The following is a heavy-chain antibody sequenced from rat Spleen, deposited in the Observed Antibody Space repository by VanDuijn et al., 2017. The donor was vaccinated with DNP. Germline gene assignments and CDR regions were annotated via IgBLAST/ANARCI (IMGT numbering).Heavy chain of an antibody. CDR1: GFTFSDYA. V-gene: IGHV5-17*01. CDR3: ARRTPGDD. Sequence: EVQLVESGGGLVQPGRSLKLSCAASGFTFSDYAMAWVRQSPKKGLEWVATIIYDGSSTYYRDSVQGRFTVSRDNSKSTLYLQMDSLRSEDTATYYWARRTPGDDWGQGVMVTVSS. D-gene: IGHD5-1*01. CDR2: IIYDGSST. J-gene: IGHJ2*01.